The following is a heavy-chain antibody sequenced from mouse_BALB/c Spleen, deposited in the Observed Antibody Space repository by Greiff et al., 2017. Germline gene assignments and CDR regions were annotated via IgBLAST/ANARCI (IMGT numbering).Heavy chain of an antibody. CDR2: ILPGSGST. V-gene: IGHV1-9*01. J-gene: IGHJ2*01. D-gene: IGHD2-1*01. CDR1: GYTFSSYW. CDR3: ARRRTVTVFDY. Sequence: VQLQESGAELMKPGASVKISCKATGYTFSSYWIEWVKQRPGHGLEWIGEILPGSGSTNYNEKFKGKATFTADTSSNTAYMQLSSLTSEDSAVYYCARRRTVTVFDYWGQGTTLTVSS.